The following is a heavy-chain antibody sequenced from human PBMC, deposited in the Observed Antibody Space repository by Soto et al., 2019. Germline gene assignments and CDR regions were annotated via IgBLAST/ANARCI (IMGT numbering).Heavy chain of an antibody. CDR2: INHSGST. V-gene: IGHV4-34*01. Sequence: SETLSLTCAVYGGSFSGYYWSWIRQPPGKGLEWIGEINHSGSTNYNPSLKSRVTISVDTSKNQFSLRLSSVTAADTAVYYCARHRRITIIPWFDPWGQGTLVTV. J-gene: IGHJ5*02. CDR1: GGSFSGYY. CDR3: ARHRRITIIPWFDP. D-gene: IGHD3-3*01.